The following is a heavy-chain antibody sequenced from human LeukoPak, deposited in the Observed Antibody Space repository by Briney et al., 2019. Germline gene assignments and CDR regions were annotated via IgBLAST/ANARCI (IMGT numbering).Heavy chain of an antibody. CDR2: MNPTSGYT. V-gene: IGHV1-8*01. Sequence: ASVKVSCKAAGYTFTSHDINWVRQAAGQGLEWMGWMNPTSGYTGYAQKFQGRITLTRDTSISTAYTELSSLRSDDTAVYYCARMRGYSLGYWYLDVWGRGALVSVSS. CDR1: GYTFTSHD. D-gene: IGHD5-18*01. J-gene: IGHJ2*01. CDR3: ARMRGYSLGYWYLDV.